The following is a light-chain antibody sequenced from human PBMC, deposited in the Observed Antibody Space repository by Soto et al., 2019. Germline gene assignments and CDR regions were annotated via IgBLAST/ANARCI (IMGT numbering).Light chain of an antibody. V-gene: IGLV2-8*01. CDR3: YSYAGRNIWV. Sequence: QSALAQPPSASGSPGQSVTIACTGSGSDIGAYNFVSWYHQHPGKAPKLMIFGVTERPSGVPDRFSGSKSGNTASLTVSGLQADDEAVYYCYSYAGRNIWVFGGGTQLTVL. CDR1: GSDIGAYNF. CDR2: GVT. J-gene: IGLJ3*02.